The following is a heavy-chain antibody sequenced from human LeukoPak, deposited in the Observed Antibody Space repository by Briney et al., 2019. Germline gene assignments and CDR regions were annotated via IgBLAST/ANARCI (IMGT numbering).Heavy chain of an antibody. Sequence: PRGSLRLSCAASGFTFSTYGMHWVRQAPGKGLEWVAFIRYDGSNKYYADSVKGRFTISRDNSKNTLYLQMNSLRAEDTAVYYCAKDLIRHPGGYFDYWGRGTLVGVSS. CDR2: IRYDGSNK. J-gene: IGHJ4*02. V-gene: IGHV3-30*02. CDR3: AKDLIRHPGGYFDY. D-gene: IGHD3-16*01. CDR1: GFTFSTYG.